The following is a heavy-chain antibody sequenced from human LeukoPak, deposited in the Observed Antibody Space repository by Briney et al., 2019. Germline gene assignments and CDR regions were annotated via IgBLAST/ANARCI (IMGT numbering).Heavy chain of an antibody. D-gene: IGHD2-15*01. CDR3: ARPYCSGGSCHNWFDP. Sequence: ASVKVSCKASGYTFTGYYMHWVRQAPGQGLEWMGRINPNSGGTNYARKFQGRVTMTRDTSISTAYMELSRLRSDDTAVYYCARPYCSGGSCHNWFDPWGQGTLVTVSS. V-gene: IGHV1-2*06. CDR2: INPNSGGT. CDR1: GYTFTGYY. J-gene: IGHJ5*02.